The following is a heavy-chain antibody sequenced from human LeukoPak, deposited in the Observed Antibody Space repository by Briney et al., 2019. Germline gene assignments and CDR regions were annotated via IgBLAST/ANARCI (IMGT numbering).Heavy chain of an antibody. D-gene: IGHD4-17*01. J-gene: IGHJ5*02. CDR2: IIPILGIA. Sequence: KISCKGSGYNFPIFWIGWVRQMPGKGLEWMGIIPILGIANYAQKFQGRVTITADKSTSTAYMELSSLRSEDTAVYYCARAGDNGVFNWFDPWGQGTLVTVSS. CDR3: ARAGDNGVFNWFDP. V-gene: IGHV1-69*04. CDR1: GYNFPIFW.